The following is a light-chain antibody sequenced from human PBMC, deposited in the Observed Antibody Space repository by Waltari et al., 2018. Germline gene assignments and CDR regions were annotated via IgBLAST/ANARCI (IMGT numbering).Light chain of an antibody. Sequence: QVVVTQEPSLTVSPGGTVTLTCGSSTGAVTSGQFPYWFLQKPGQAPRTLVYDTSNKHSGTPARFSGSLLGGKAALTLSGAQPEDEAEYYCSVSYGGHVIFGGGTKLTVL. CDR1: TGAVTSGQF. V-gene: IGLV7-46*01. CDR2: DTS. J-gene: IGLJ2*01. CDR3: SVSYGGHVI.